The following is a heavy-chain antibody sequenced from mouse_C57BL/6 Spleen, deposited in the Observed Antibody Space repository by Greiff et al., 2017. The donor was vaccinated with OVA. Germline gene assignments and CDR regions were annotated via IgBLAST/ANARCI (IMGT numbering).Heavy chain of an antibody. CDR1: GYAFSSSW. CDR3: ARGDYDAMDY. CDR2: IYPGDGDT. V-gene: IGHV1-82*01. J-gene: IGHJ4*01. Sequence: VKLQESGPELVKPGASVKISCKASGYAFSSSWMNWVKQRPGKGLEWIGRIYPGDGDTNYNGKFKGKATLTADKSSSTAYMQLSSLTSEDSAVYFCARGDYDAMDYWGQGTSVTVSS.